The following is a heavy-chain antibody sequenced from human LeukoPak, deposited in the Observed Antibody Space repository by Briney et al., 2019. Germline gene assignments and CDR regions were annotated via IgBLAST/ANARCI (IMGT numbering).Heavy chain of an antibody. CDR1: GFTFSSYW. J-gene: IGHJ4*02. D-gene: IGHD5-12*01. V-gene: IGHV3-7*05. CDR3: ARDIGYHTFDY. CDR2: IKEDGGDI. Sequence: PGGSLRLSCAASGFTFSSYWMSWVRQAPGTGLEWVAHIKEDGGDIHYVDSVKGRFTISRDNAQNSLYPQMNSLRAEDTAVYFCARDIGYHTFDYWGQGTLVTVSS.